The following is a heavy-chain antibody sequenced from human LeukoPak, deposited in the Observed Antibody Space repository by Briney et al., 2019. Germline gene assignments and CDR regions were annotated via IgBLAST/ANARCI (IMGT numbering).Heavy chain of an antibody. CDR2: LYYSGST. CDR1: GGSISSSGYY. CDR3: ARLYSSSWQFDY. D-gene: IGHD6-13*01. J-gene: IGHJ4*02. V-gene: IGHV4-39*07. Sequence: SETLSLTCTVSGGSISSSGYYWGWIRQPPGKGLEWIGSLYYSGSTYYNPSLKSRVTISVDTSKNQFSLKLSSVTAADTAVYYCARLYSSSWQFDYWGQGTLVTVSS.